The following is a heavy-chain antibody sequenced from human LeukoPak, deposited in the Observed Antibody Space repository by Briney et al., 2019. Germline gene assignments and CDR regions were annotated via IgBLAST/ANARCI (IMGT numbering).Heavy chain of an antibody. Sequence: PGGSLRLSCAASGFTFSSYAMSWVRQAPGKGLEWVSAISGSGGNTYYADSVKGRFTISRDNSKNTLYLQMNSLRAEDTAVYYCAKCFYDGSGYYYFDYWGQGTPVTVSS. V-gene: IGHV3-23*01. J-gene: IGHJ4*02. CDR3: AKCFYDGSGYYYFDY. CDR2: ISGSGGNT. CDR1: GFTFSSYA. D-gene: IGHD3-22*01.